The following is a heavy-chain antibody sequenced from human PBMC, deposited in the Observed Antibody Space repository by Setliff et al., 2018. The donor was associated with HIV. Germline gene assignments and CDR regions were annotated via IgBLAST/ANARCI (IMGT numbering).Heavy chain of an antibody. J-gene: IGHJ6*03. V-gene: IGHV4-59*01. CDR3: ARFQAWQLGRRGGYYYYMDV. Sequence: SETLSLTCTVSGGCISGYYWSWVRQPPEKRLELIGFIHYSGSSDYNPSLKSRITISVDMSRNQFSLVLSSVTAADTAVYYCARFQAWQLGRRGGYYYYMDVWGKGTTVTVSS. CDR2: IHYSGSS. CDR1: GGCISGYY. D-gene: IGHD1-1*01.